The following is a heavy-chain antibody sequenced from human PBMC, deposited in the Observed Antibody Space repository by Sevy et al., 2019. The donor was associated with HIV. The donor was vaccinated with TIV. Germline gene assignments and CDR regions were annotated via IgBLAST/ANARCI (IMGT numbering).Heavy chain of an antibody. Sequence: GGSLRLSCAASGFTLNNYWMHWVRQAPGKGLGWVANINQDGVVAYYLDSVRGRFIISRDNGRNLVFLQMNSLRVDDTALYFCVRAIAKDGSFWGHGTLVTVSS. V-gene: IGHV3-7*01. CDR2: INQDGVVA. J-gene: IGHJ4*01. CDR3: VRAIAKDGSF. CDR1: GFTLNNYW. D-gene: IGHD6-13*01.